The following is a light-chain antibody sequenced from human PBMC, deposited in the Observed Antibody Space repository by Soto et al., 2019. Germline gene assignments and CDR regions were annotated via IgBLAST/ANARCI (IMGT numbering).Light chain of an antibody. V-gene: IGKV3-11*01. Sequence: EIVVTHSPPTLSPSPGARSTPSFRAGQSVSTYLAWYQQRPGQAPRLLIYDASYRATDIPPRLSGSGSGTDFTLTISSLEHEDFAVYYCQQRRSWPPTITYGQGTRLEIK. J-gene: IGKJ5*01. CDR3: QQRRSWPPTIT. CDR2: DAS. CDR1: QSVSTY.